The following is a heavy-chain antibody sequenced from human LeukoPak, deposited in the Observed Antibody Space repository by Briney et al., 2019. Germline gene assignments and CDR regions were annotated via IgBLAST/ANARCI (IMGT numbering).Heavy chain of an antibody. V-gene: IGHV4-30-2*01. CDR1: GGSVSSGDYY. D-gene: IGHD3-22*01. Sequence: KPSETLSLTCTVSGGSVSSGDYYWSWIRQPPGKGLEWIGYIYHSGSTYYNPSLKSRVTISVDRSKNQFSLKLSSVTAADTAVYYCARGEGRDSSGYDAVDYWGQGTLVTVSS. J-gene: IGHJ4*02. CDR3: ARGEGRDSSGYDAVDY. CDR2: IYHSGST.